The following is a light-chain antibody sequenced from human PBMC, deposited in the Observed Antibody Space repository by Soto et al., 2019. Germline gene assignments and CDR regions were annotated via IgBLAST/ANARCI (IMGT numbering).Light chain of an antibody. Sequence: DIQMTQSPSTLSASIGDRVSITCRASQSISKWLAWHQQKPGKAPKLLIYDASTLQSGVPPRFSGSGSGTEFTLTIRSLQPDDIATYYCQQYSSYSAWTFGEGTKEEIK. CDR3: QQYSSYSAWT. CDR2: DAS. J-gene: IGKJ1*01. V-gene: IGKV1-5*01. CDR1: QSISKW.